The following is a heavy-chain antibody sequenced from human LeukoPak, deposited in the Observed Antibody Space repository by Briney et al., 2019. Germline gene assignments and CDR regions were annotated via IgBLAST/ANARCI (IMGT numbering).Heavy chain of an antibody. CDR1: GGSISSSSYY. J-gene: IGHJ4*02. D-gene: IGHD2-2*03. V-gene: IGHV4-39*07. Sequence: SSETLSLTCTVSGGSISSSSYYWGWIRQPPGKGLEWIGSIYYSGSTYYNPSLKSRVTISVDTSKNQFSLKLSSVTAADTAVYYCARDWIDGFYFDYWGQGTLVTVSS. CDR3: ARDWIDGFYFDY. CDR2: IYYSGST.